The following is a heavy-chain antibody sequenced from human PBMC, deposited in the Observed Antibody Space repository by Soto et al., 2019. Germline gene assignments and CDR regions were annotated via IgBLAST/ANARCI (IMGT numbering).Heavy chain of an antibody. CDR3: ARENDYGDYDFGY. CDR2: IWYDGSNK. D-gene: IGHD4-17*01. V-gene: IGHV3-33*01. Sequence: QVQLVESGGGVVQPGRSLRLSCAASGFTFSSYGMHWVRQAPGKGLEWVAVIWYDGSNKYYADSVKGRFTISRDNSKDSLYLQMNSLRAEDTAVYYCARENDYGDYDFGYWGQGTLVTVSS. CDR1: GFTFSSYG. J-gene: IGHJ4*02.